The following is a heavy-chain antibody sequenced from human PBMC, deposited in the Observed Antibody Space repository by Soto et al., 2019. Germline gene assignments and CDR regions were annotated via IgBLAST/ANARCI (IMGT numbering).Heavy chain of an antibody. CDR2: LNGGTGQT. V-gene: IGHV1-3*01. Sequence: QVQVAQSGAEVKKPGASVRVSCKASGYTFSTYGMHWVRQAPGQSLEWMGWLNGGTGQTRYSQRFQDRVIITRDTSASTGYMELRSLRSEDTAVYYCARGKGMEENYFYYGMDIWGQGTTVTVSS. CDR3: ARGKGMEENYFYYGMDI. D-gene: IGHD3-10*01. J-gene: IGHJ6*02. CDR1: GYTFSTYG.